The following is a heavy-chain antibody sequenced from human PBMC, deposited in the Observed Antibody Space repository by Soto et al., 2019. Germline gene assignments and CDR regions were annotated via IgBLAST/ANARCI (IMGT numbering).Heavy chain of an antibody. CDR1: GFTFSSYA. CDR2: ISGSGGST. V-gene: IGHV3-23*01. J-gene: IGHJ5*02. D-gene: IGHD3-3*01. CDR3: AKDVGAYDFWSAHFDP. Sequence: GGSLRLSCAASGFTFSSYAMSWVRQAPGKGLEWVSAISGSGGSTYYADSVKGRFTISRDNSKNTLYLQMNSLRAEDTAVYHCAKDVGAYDFWSAHFDPWGQGTLVTVSS.